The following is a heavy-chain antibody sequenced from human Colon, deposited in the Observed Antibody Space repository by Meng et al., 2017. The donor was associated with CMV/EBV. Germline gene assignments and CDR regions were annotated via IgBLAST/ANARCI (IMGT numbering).Heavy chain of an antibody. CDR1: GFKFTSYG. D-gene: IGHD1-26*01. Sequence: GGSLRLSCVASGFKFTSYGLHWVRQAPGRGLEWVAVMLFEARSRDYVDSVKGRFTISRDNSKNTLYLEMNNLRAEDTAVYYCARDFLEGAGRLADASDIWGQGTMVTVSS. CDR2: MLFEARSR. V-gene: IGHV3-30*04. J-gene: IGHJ3*02. CDR3: ARDFLEGAGRLADASDI.